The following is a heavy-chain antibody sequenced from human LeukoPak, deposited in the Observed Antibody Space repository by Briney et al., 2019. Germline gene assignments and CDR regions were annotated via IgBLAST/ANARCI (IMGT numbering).Heavy chain of an antibody. D-gene: IGHD6-19*01. CDR2: IWYDGSNK. CDR1: GFTFSSYG. V-gene: IGHV3-33*01. CDR3: ARGKVAVAGQPYYFDY. Sequence: GGSLRLSCAASGFTFSSYGMHWVRQAPGKGLEWVAVIWYDGSNKYYADSVKGRFTISRDNSKNTLYLQMNSLRAEDTAVYYCARGKVAVAGQPYYFDYWGQGTLVTVSS. J-gene: IGHJ4*02.